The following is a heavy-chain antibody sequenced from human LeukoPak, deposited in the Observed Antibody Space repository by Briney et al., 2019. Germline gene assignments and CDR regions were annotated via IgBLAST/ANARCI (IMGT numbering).Heavy chain of an antibody. J-gene: IGHJ4*02. Sequence: SQTLSLTCTVSGGSISSGDYYWSWIRQPPGTGLEWIGYIYYSGSTYYNPSLESRVTISVDTSKNQFSLKLSSVTAADTAVYYCARDKGYNYGPFDYWGQGTLVTVSS. CDR2: IYYSGST. V-gene: IGHV4-30-4*01. CDR3: ARDKGYNYGPFDY. CDR1: GGSISSGDYY. D-gene: IGHD5-18*01.